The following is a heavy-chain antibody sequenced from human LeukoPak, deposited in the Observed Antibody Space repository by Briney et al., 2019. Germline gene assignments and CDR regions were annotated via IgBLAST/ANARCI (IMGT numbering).Heavy chain of an antibody. V-gene: IGHV1-2*02. CDR2: INPNSGGT. CDR1: GYTFTCNY. J-gene: IGHJ4*02. D-gene: IGHD4-23*01. CDR3: ARDLEGGNSEFDY. Sequence: ASVKVSCKASGYTFTCNYMHWVRQAPGQGLEWRGWINPNSGGTNYAQKFQGRVTMTRDTSISTAYMELSRLRSDDTAVYYCARDLEGGNSEFDYWGQGTLVTVSS.